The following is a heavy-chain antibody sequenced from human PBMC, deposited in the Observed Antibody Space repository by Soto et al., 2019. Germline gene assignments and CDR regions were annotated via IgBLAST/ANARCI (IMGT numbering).Heavy chain of an antibody. Sequence: GGSLRLSCAASGFTFSSYAMSWVRQAPGKGLEWVSAISGSGGSTYYADSVKGRFTISRDNSKNTLYLQMNSLRAEDTAVYYCAKGREVVPAASYYYGMDVWGQGTTVTVSS. V-gene: IGHV3-23*01. D-gene: IGHD2-2*01. CDR1: GFTFSSYA. CDR3: AKGREVVPAASYYYGMDV. CDR2: ISGSGGST. J-gene: IGHJ6*02.